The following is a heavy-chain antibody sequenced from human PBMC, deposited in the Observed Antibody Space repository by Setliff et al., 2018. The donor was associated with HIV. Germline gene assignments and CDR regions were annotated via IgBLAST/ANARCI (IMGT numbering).Heavy chain of an antibody. Sequence: SVKVSCKASGGTFSTYAIHWVRQAPGQGLEWMGGIPLFGTANYAQKFQGRVRITADESTGTAYMELRTLKFEDTAMYYCVVGGSSWYANYHYYYMDIWGTGTTVTV. CDR1: GGTFSTYA. CDR2: IPLFGTA. D-gene: IGHD6-13*01. J-gene: IGHJ6*03. CDR3: VVGGSSWYANYHYYYMDI. V-gene: IGHV1-69*13.